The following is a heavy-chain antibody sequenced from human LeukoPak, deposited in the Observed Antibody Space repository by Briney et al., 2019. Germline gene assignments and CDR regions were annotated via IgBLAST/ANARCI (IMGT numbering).Heavy chain of an antibody. CDR2: IYYSGST. CDR3: ARVPNSSGYLDY. V-gene: IGHV4-59*01. Sequence: SKTLSLTCTVSGGSISSYYWSWIRQPPGKGLEWIGYIYYSGSTNYNPSLKSRVTISVDTSKNQFSLKLSSVTAADTAVYYCARVPNSSGYLDYWGQGTLVTVSS. CDR1: GGSISSYY. J-gene: IGHJ4*02. D-gene: IGHD3-22*01.